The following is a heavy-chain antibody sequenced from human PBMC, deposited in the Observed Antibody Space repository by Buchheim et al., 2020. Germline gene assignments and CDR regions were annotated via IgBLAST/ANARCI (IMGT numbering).Heavy chain of an antibody. D-gene: IGHD2-15*01. CDR1: GFSFSSYW. V-gene: IGHV3-7*01. J-gene: IGHJ4*02. Sequence: EVQLVESGGGLVQPGGSLRLSCAASGFSFSSYWMSWVRQAPGKGLEWVANIKQDGSEKYYVDSVKGRFTISRDNAKNSVYLLMDSLRAEDTAVYHCARDPPTPPRGSCSAGSCYDNWGQGTL. CDR3: ARDPPTPPRGSCSAGSCYDN. CDR2: IKQDGSEK.